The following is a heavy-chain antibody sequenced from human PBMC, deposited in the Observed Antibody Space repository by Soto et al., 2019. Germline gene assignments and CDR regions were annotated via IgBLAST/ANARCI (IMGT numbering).Heavy chain of an antibody. CDR1: GGTFSTSS. V-gene: IGHV1-69*14. D-gene: IGHD3-10*01. Sequence: QVQLVQSGAEVKKPGSSVKVSCKASGGTFSTSSINWLRQAPGQRPEWMGNILPIFGTADYAQKFRDRVTITADKSTNTAYMELRSLFSEDAAVYYFARGHEFGRNCDAFDIWGQGTVVTVSS. CDR3: ARGHEFGRNCDAFDI. J-gene: IGHJ3*02. CDR2: ILPIFGTA.